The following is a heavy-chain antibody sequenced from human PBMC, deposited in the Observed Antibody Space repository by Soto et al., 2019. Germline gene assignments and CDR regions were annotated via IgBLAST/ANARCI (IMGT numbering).Heavy chain of an antibody. V-gene: IGHV1-69*12. J-gene: IGHJ3*02. CDR1: GGTFSSYA. Sequence: QVQLVQSGAEVKKPGSSVKVSCKASGGTFSSYAISWVRQAPGQGLEWMGGIIPIFGTANYAQKFQGRVTITADESTSTAYMELSSLRSEDTAVYYCPRDRCSGGSCHDDAFDIWGQGTMVTVSS. CDR3: PRDRCSGGSCHDDAFDI. CDR2: IIPIFGTA. D-gene: IGHD2-15*01.